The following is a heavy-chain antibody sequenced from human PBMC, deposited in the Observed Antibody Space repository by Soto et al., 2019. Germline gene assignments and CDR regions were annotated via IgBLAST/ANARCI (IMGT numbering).Heavy chain of an antibody. CDR3: AREFTPKIPFDV. Sequence: QVQLVESGGDVVQPGRSLRLSCAASGFILSHYDMHWVRQAPGKGLEWLAVFSPDGRKIFHADSVKGRFTISRYLSKNTLYLKMNNLRPEDTAVYFCAREFTPKIPFDVWGQGTLFTVSS. D-gene: IGHD2-2*02. V-gene: IGHV3-30*04. J-gene: IGHJ4*02. CDR1: GFILSHYD. CDR2: FSPDGRKI.